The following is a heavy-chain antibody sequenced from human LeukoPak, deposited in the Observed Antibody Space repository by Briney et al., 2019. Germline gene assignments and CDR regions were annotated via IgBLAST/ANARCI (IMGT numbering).Heavy chain of an antibody. J-gene: IGHJ4*02. V-gene: IGHV1-2*02. D-gene: IGHD3-3*01. CDR2: INPNSGGT. CDR1: GYTFTGYY. Sequence: ASVKVSCKASGYTFTGYYMHWVRQASGQGLEWMGWINPNSGGTNYAQKFQGRVTMTRDTSISTAYMELSRLRSDDTAVYYCARELRFLEWLLIDYWGQGALVTVSS. CDR3: ARELRFLEWLLIDY.